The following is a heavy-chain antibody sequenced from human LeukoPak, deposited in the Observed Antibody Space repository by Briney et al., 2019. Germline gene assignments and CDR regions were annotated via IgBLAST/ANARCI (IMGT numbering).Heavy chain of an antibody. CDR3: AKSSGNYNFDY. CDR2: IYSGGST. V-gene: IGHV3-53*01. J-gene: IGHJ4*02. Sequence: PGGSLRLSCAASGFTVSSNYMSWVRQAPGKGLEWVSVIYSGGSTYYADSVKGRFTISRDNSKNTLYLQMNSLGAEDTAVYYCAKSSGNYNFDYWGQGTLVTVSA. D-gene: IGHD1-26*01. CDR1: GFTVSSNY.